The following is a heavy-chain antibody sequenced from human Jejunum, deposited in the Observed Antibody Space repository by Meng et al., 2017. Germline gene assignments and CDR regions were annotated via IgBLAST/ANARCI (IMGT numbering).Heavy chain of an antibody. J-gene: IGHJ4*02. Sequence: QVQLVQYGAEVKRPGASVKVSCKAPGYTFNNYPMHWVRQAPGQRLEWMGRITAGNGNTKYSQKFQGRITISRDTSASTAYMELRSLRSEDTAFYYCAREDDYRNYFDYWGQGTLVTVSS. CDR3: AREDDYRNYFDY. V-gene: IGHV1-3*01. CDR2: ITAGNGNT. CDR1: GYTFNNYP. D-gene: IGHD4-11*01.